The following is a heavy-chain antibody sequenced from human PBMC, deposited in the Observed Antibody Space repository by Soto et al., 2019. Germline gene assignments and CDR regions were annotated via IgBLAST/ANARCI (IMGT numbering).Heavy chain of an antibody. CDR3: ARANTYSSSLYGGPGNFQY. D-gene: IGHD3-22*01. V-gene: IGHV3-23*01. CDR2: VSANGDNT. Sequence: EVQLLESGGGLVQPGGSLRLSCAASGFSFSSYARTWVRQAPGKGLEWVSAVSANGDNTYYADPVKGRFTICTGHSKNTPYLQMTRLGAEDTAAYYCARANTYSSSLYGGPGNFQYWGQGTLVIVSS. J-gene: IGHJ1*01. CDR1: GFSFSSYA.